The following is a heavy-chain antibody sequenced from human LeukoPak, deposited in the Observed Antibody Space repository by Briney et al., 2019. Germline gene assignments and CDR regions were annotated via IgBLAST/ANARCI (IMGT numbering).Heavy chain of an antibody. Sequence: PAQTLTLTCAISGESVSINNAPWPCITQAPSGGLDSLIRTCYRSKLYNDYAVAVTSLITINPDTSKNPFSLQLNSVTPDDTAVYYCAREYLGRYLIYWGEGCLATVSS. CDR3: AREYLGRYLIY. V-gene: IGHV6-1*01. J-gene: IGHJ4*02. D-gene: IGHD3-16*02. CDR1: GESVSINNAP. CDR2: TCYRSKLYN.